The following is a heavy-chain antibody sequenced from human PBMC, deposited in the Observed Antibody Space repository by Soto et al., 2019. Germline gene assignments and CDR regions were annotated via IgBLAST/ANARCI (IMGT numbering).Heavy chain of an antibody. CDR1: GFTFDDYA. CDR3: AKDMGNGNGGNYNAFDI. V-gene: IGHV3-9*01. D-gene: IGHD2-21*02. Sequence: ALRLSCAASGFTFDDYAMHWVRQAPGKGLEWVSGISWNSGSIGYADSVKGRFTISRDNAKNSLYLQMNSLRAEDTALYYCAKDMGNGNGGNYNAFDIWGQGTMVT. CDR2: ISWNSGSI. J-gene: IGHJ3*02.